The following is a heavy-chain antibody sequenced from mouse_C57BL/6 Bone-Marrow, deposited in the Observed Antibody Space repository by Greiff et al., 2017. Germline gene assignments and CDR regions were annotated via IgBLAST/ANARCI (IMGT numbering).Heavy chain of an antibody. CDR2: INPYNGGT. V-gene: IGHV1-19*01. CDR3: AREAITSEGY. Sequence: VQLKQSGPVLVKPGASVKMSCKASGYTFTDYYMNWVKQSHGKSLEWIGVINPYNGGTSYNQKFKGKATLTVDKSSSTAYMELNSLTSEDSAVYYCAREAITSEGYWGQGTTLTVSS. CDR1: GYTFTDYY. J-gene: IGHJ2*01. D-gene: IGHD1-2*01.